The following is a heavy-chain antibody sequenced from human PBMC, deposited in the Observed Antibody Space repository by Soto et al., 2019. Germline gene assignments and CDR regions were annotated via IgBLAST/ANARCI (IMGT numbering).Heavy chain of an antibody. CDR2: IRSTIYGGTT. CDR1: GFAFSNYG. D-gene: IGHD2-2*01. J-gene: IGHJ6*02. CDR3: TRAILVVPAAMWGPGNYGMDV. V-gene: IGHV3-49*03. Sequence: GGSLRLSCATSGFAFSNYGVSWFRQAPGKGLEWVSFIRSTIYGGTTEYAASVKGRFIMSRDDSKGVAYLQMNSLKVEDTAVYYCTRAILVVPAAMWGPGNYGMDVWGQGTTVTVSS.